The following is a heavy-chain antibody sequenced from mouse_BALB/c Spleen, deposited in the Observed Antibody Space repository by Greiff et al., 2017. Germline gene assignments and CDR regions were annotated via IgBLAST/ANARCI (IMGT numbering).Heavy chain of an antibody. Sequence: VQLQQSGAELVKPGASVKLSCTASGFNIKDTYMHWVKQRPEQGLEWIGRIDPANGNTKYDPKFQGKATITADTSSNTAYLQLSSLTSEDTAVYDCARSGTTVVGSFDYWGQGTTLTVSS. CDR2: IDPANGNT. V-gene: IGHV14-3*02. CDR3: ARSGTTVVGSFDY. CDR1: GFNIKDTY. D-gene: IGHD1-1*01. J-gene: IGHJ2*01.